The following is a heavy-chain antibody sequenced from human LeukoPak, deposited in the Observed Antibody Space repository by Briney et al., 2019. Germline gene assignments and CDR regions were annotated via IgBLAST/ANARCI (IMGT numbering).Heavy chain of an antibody. Sequence: ASVKVSCKTSGYTFTTYYMHWVRRAPGQGLEWMGIINPSGGSAYYAQTFQGRVTMTRDTSTNTVYMELSSLRSADTAFYYCARDRGAMVRGAPPGDYWGQGTLVTVSS. D-gene: IGHD3-10*01. J-gene: IGHJ4*02. CDR3: ARDRGAMVRGAPPGDY. CDR2: INPSGGSA. V-gene: IGHV1-46*01. CDR1: GYTFTTYY.